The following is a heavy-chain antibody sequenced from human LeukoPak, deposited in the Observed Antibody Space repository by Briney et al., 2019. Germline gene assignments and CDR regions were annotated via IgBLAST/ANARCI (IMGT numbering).Heavy chain of an antibody. CDR2: IRSKTFGGTT. CDR3: TRYSGRTDY. Sequence: GGSLRLSCTSSGFTFGTYAVSWFRQAPGKGLEWVAFIRSKTFGGTTEYAASVKGRFTISRDDSKSIAYLQMNSLKTEDTAVYYCTRYSGRTDYWGQGTLVSISS. D-gene: IGHD5-18*01. V-gene: IGHV3-49*03. CDR1: GFTFGTYA. J-gene: IGHJ4*02.